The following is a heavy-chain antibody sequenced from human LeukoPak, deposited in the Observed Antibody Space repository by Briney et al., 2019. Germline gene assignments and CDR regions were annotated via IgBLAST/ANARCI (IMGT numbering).Heavy chain of an antibody. Sequence: GASVKVSCKASGYTFTTYGISWVRQAPGQGLEWMGWINPNSGGTNYAQKFQGRVTMTRDTSISTAYMELSRLRSDDTAVYYCARDPGVYYFDYWGQGTLVTVSS. CDR2: INPNSGGT. CDR3: ARDPGVYYFDY. D-gene: IGHD2-8*01. CDR1: GYTFTTYG. V-gene: IGHV1-2*02. J-gene: IGHJ4*02.